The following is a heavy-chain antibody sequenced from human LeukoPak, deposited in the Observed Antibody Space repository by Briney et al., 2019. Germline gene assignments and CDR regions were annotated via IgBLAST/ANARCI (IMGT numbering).Heavy chain of an antibody. V-gene: IGHV3-49*03. J-gene: IGHJ6*02. CDR1: GFTFGDYA. Sequence: GGSLRLSCTASGFTFGDYAMSWFRQAPGKGLEWVGFIRSKAYGGTTEYAASVKGRFTISRDDSKSIAYLQMNSLKTEDTAVYYRTSPGVAGFYYYGMDVWGQGTTVTVSS. CDR2: IRSKAYGGTT. D-gene: IGHD6-19*01. CDR3: TSPGVAGFYYYGMDV.